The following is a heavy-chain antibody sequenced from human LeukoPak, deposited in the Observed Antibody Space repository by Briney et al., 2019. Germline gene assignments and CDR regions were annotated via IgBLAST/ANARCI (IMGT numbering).Heavy chain of an antibody. Sequence: PGGSLRLSCAASGFTFSSYAMHWVRQAPGKGLEWVAVISYDGSNKYYADSVKGRFTISRDNSKNTLYLQMNSLRAEDTAVYYCAKLAEELGIGYYYGMDVWGQGTTVTVSS. J-gene: IGHJ6*02. D-gene: IGHD7-27*01. CDR3: AKLAEELGIGYYYGMDV. V-gene: IGHV3-30-3*02. CDR2: ISYDGSNK. CDR1: GFTFSSYA.